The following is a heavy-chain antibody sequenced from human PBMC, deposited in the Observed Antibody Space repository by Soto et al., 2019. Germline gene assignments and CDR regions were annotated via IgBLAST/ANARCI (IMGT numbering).Heavy chain of an antibody. CDR3: AAQRLYYDILTGYSLCNWFDP. D-gene: IGHD3-9*01. Sequence: SETLSLTCAVYGGSGGSFSGYYWSWIRQPPGKGLECIGEINHSGSTNYNPSLKSRVTISVDTSKNQFSLKLSSVTAADTAVYYCAAQRLYYDILTGYSLCNWFDPWGQGTLVTVSS. J-gene: IGHJ5*02. CDR2: INHSGST. CDR1: GGSGGSFSGYY. V-gene: IGHV4-34*01.